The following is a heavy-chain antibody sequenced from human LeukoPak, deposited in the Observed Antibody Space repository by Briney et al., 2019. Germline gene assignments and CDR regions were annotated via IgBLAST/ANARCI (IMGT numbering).Heavy chain of an antibody. CDR1: GFTFSSYG. Sequence: PGGSLRLSCAASGFTFSSYGMHWVRQAPGKGLEWVAVISYDGSNKYYADSVEGRFTISRDNSKNTLYLQMNSLRAEDTAVYYCAKDHSSGWHDYWGQGTLVTVSS. J-gene: IGHJ4*02. V-gene: IGHV3-30*18. CDR2: ISYDGSNK. D-gene: IGHD6-19*01. CDR3: AKDHSSGWHDY.